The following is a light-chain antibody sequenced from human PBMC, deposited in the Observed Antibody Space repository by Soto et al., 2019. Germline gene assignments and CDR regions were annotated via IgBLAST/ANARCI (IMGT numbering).Light chain of an antibody. CDR1: QSVNNN. V-gene: IGKV3-15*01. J-gene: IGKJ2*01. CDR2: DTS. Sequence: EVVMTQSPALLSVSPGERVTLSCRASQSVNNNLAWYQQQPGQAPRLLIYDTSSRATGVPARFSGSGSGTEFTLTISSLKAEDFAVYYCQQYNNWPPRDSFGQGTKLEIK. CDR3: QQYNNWPPRDS.